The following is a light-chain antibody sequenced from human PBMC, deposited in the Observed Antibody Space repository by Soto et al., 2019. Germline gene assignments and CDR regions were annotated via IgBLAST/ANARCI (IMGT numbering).Light chain of an antibody. CDR2: LEGSGTY. CDR1: SGHSSYI. V-gene: IGLV4-60*03. Sequence: QAVVTQSSSASASLGSSVTLTCTLSSGHSSYIIAWHQQQPGKAPRFLMRLEGSGTYNKGSAVPDRFSGSSSGADRYLTISNLQSEDEADYYCETWDSDTRVFGGGTKVTVL. CDR3: ETWDSDTRV. J-gene: IGLJ3*02.